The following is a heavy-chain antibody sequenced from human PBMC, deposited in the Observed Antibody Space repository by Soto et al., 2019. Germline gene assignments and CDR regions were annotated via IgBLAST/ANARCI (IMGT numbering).Heavy chain of an antibody. Sequence: GGSLRLPWAASGFTFSTFAMTGFRQAPGKGLEWVSAISGSGGSPHYADSVKGRFTISRDNSKNTLYLQMNSLRAEDTAVYYCAKNADWYSGYDPYYFDYWGQGTLVTVSS. J-gene: IGHJ4*02. V-gene: IGHV3-23*01. CDR3: AKNADWYSGYDPYYFDY. D-gene: IGHD5-12*01. CDR2: ISGSGGSP. CDR1: GFTFSTFA.